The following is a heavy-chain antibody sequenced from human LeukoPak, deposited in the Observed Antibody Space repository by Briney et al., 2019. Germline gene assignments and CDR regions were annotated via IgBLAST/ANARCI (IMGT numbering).Heavy chain of an antibody. D-gene: IGHD3-22*01. J-gene: IGHJ5*02. CDR3: ARENYYDSSCYNT. CDR1: GGSISSYY. V-gene: IGHV4-4*09. Sequence: PSETLSLTCTVSGGSISSYYWSWIRQPPGKGLEWIGYVYTSGSTSYNPSLKSRVTISIDTSKNQFSLKLSSLTAAGTAVYYCARENYYDSSCYNTWGQGTLVTVSS. CDR2: VYTSGST.